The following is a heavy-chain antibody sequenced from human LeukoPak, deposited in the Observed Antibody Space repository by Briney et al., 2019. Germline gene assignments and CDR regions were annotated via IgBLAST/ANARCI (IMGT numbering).Heavy chain of an antibody. CDR3: ARLGADTAMVNGAFDY. D-gene: IGHD5-18*01. Sequence: SVKVSCKASGGTFSSYAISWVRQAPGQGLEWMGGIIPIFGTADYAQKFQGRVTITADESTSTAYMELSSLRSEDTAVYYCARLGADTAMVNGAFDYWGQGTLVTVSS. CDR2: IIPIFGTA. V-gene: IGHV1-69*01. CDR1: GGTFSSYA. J-gene: IGHJ4*02.